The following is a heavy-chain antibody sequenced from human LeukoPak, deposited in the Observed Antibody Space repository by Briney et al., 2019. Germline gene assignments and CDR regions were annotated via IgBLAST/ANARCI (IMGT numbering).Heavy chain of an antibody. J-gene: IGHJ3*02. D-gene: IGHD6-13*01. V-gene: IGHV4-39*01. CDR2: IYYSGST. CDR1: GGSVTTSYY. Sequence: PSETLSLTCTVSGGSVTTSYYWGWIRQPPGKRLEWIGSIYYSGSTYYNPSLKSRVTISVDTSKNQFSLKLSSVTAADTAVYYCARQGTYSSSWYFAFDIWGQGTMVTVSS. CDR3: ARQGTYSSSWYFAFDI.